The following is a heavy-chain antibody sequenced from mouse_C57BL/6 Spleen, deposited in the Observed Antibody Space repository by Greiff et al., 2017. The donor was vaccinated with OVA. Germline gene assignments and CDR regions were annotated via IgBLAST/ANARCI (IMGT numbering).Heavy chain of an antibody. CDR1: GYTFTDYY. CDR2: INPNNGGT. V-gene: IGHV1-26*01. Sequence: VQLQQSGPELVKPGASVKISCKASGYTFTDYYVNWVKQSHGKSLEWIGDINPNNGGTSYNQKFKGKATLTVDKSSSTAYMELRSLTSEDSAVYYCARSPLTGTTGSSYFDYWGQGTTLTVSS. J-gene: IGHJ2*01. CDR3: ARSPLTGTTGSSYFDY. D-gene: IGHD4-1*01.